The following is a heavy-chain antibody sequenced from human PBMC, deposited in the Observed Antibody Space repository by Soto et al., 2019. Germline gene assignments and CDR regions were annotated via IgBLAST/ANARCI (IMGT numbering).Heavy chain of an antibody. CDR2: IVKEGTHK. CDR3: ARDDDYPDNGLDY. V-gene: IGHV3-33*05. J-gene: IGHJ4*02. Sequence: QVQLVESGGGVVQPGGSLKPSCAAPGFTFGAYGMPWVRQAPGVGLQWRTVIVKEGTHKHYADSVKGRFTVSRDNSKNTLYLEMNNLRAEDTAVYYCARDDDYPDNGLDYWGQGTLVSVSS. CDR1: GFTFGAYG. D-gene: IGHD4-17*01.